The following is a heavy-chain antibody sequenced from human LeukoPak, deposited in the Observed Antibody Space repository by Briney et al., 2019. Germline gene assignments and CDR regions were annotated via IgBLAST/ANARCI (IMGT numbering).Heavy chain of an antibody. CDR1: GFTFSSYSM. D-gene: IGHD1-26*01. V-gene: IGHV4-4*02. J-gene: IGHJ5*02. CDR3: ARGGGKYSGSSEAWFDP. CDR2: IYHSGST. Sequence: GSLRLSCAASGFTFSSYSMNWVRQPPGKGLEWIGEIYHSGSTNYNPSLKSRVTISVDKSKNQFSLKLSSVTAADTAVYYCARGGGKYSGSSEAWFDPWGQGTLVTVSS.